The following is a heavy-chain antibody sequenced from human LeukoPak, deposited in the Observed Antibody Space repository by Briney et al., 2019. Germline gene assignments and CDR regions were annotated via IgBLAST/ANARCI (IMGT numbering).Heavy chain of an antibody. CDR2: ISGSGGST. Sequence: GGSLRLSCAASGFSFSSYAMSWVRQAPGKGLEWVSAISGSGGSTYYADSVKGRFTISRDNSKNTLYLQMNSLRAEDTAVYYCAKEGSNYYGSGTQDYWGQGTLVTVSS. CDR1: GFSFSSYA. CDR3: AKEGSNYYGSGTQDY. V-gene: IGHV3-23*01. D-gene: IGHD3-10*01. J-gene: IGHJ4*02.